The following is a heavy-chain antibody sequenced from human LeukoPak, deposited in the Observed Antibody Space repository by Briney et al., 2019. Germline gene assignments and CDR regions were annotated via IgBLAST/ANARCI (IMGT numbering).Heavy chain of an antibody. V-gene: IGHV1-46*01. D-gene: IGHD4-17*01. J-gene: IGHJ4*02. CDR2: INPSGGNT. CDR3: ARAQGYGDCDY. Sequence: GASVKVSCKASGYTFTDYYIHRVRQAPGQGLEWMGIINPSGGNTKYAEKFQARVTMTRDTSTSTVYMDLSSLRSEDTAVYYCARAQGYGDCDYWGQGTLVTVSS. CDR1: GYTFTDYY.